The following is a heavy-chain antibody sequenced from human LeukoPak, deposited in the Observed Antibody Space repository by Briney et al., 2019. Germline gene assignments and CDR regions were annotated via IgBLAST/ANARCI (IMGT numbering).Heavy chain of an antibody. Sequence: PGGSLRLSCAASGFTFSNYGIHWVRQAPGKGLEWVAVISYDGSNKYYADSVKGRCTISTDKSKNTVYLQLNSLRAEDTAVYYCAKEAGYSYGFDYWGQGTLVTVSS. CDR1: GFTFSNYG. CDR2: ISYDGSNK. V-gene: IGHV3-30*18. CDR3: AKEAGYSYGFDY. D-gene: IGHD5-18*01. J-gene: IGHJ4*02.